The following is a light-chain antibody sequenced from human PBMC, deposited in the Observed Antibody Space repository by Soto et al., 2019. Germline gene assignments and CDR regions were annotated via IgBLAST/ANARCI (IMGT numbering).Light chain of an antibody. J-gene: IGKJ4*01. CDR3: LQANSFPLT. CDR2: TAS. CDR1: QHINRW. V-gene: IGKV1D-12*01. Sequence: DIPVTQSPSSVSASVGDRVTITCRASQHINRWLAWYQQKPGKAPNLLIYTASRLQSGVPSRFSGSGSGTDFTLTISSLQPEDFATYYCLQANSFPLTFGGGTKVDIK.